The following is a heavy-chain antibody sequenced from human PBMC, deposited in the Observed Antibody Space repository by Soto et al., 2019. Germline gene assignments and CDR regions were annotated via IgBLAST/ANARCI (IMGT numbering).Heavy chain of an antibody. J-gene: IGHJ6*02. CDR2: INPSGGST. CDR3: ARDLPIVLVPAAIGDYYGMDV. D-gene: IGHD2-2*01. Sequence: ASVKVSCKASGNTFTSYYMHWVRQAPGQGLEWMGIINPSGGSTSYAQKFQGRVTMTRDTSTSTVYMELSSLRSEDTAVYYCARDLPIVLVPAAIGDYYGMDVWGQGTTVTVSS. CDR1: GNTFTSYY. V-gene: IGHV1-46*01.